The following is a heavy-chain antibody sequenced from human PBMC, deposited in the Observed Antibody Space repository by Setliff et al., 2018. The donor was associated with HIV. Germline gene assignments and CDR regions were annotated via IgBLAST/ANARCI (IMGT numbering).Heavy chain of an antibody. V-gene: IGHV3-23*03. Sequence: PGGSLRLSCVASGFSISGYAMSWVRQAPGKGLEWLSIIYTGDGNTNYADSVRGRFIISRDNSKNTLYLQMNSLIVEDTAVYYCATSVQGPFFWSAYYMKFWGKGTTVTVSS. CDR1: GFSISGYA. CDR2: IYTGDGNT. J-gene: IGHJ6*03. CDR3: ATSVQGPFFWSAYYMKF. D-gene: IGHD3-3*01.